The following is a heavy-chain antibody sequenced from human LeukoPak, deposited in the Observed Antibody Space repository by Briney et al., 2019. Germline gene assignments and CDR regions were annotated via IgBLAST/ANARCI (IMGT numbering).Heavy chain of an antibody. CDR2: IKQDGSEK. V-gene: IGHV3-7*01. CDR3: ARIRYSGHVQIDY. CDR1: GFTFSSYW. D-gene: IGHD5-12*01. J-gene: IGHJ4*02. Sequence: GGSLRLSCAASGFTFSSYWMSWVRQAPGKGLEWVANIKQDGSEKYYVDSVKGRFTVSRDNAKNSLYLQMNSLRAEDTAVYYCARIRYSGHVQIDYWGQGTLVTVSS.